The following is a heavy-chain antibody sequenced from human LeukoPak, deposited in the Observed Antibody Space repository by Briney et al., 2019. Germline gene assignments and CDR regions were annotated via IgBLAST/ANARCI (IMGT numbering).Heavy chain of an antibody. CDR1: GYSFTSYG. CDR2: ISAYNGNT. D-gene: IGHD2-21*01. Sequence: ASVKVSCRASGYSFTSYGISWVRQAPGQGLEWMGWISAYNGNTNYEQKLQGRVTITTGTSTSTAYMELRSLRSDDTAVYYCARGSRIVVVIAPDYWGQGTLVTVSS. V-gene: IGHV1-18*01. CDR3: ARGSRIVVVIAPDY. J-gene: IGHJ4*02.